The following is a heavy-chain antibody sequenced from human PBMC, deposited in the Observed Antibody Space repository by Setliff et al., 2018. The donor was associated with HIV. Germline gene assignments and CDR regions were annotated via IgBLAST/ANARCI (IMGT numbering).Heavy chain of an antibody. V-gene: IGHV4-61*02. Sequence: KTSETLSLTCTVSGGSISSSSYYWNWIRQPAGKGLEWIGRIYTSGSTHYNPSLKSRVTLSVDTSKNQFSLKLSSVTAADTAVYYCARRLLWFGEVGAFDIWGQGTMVTVSS. CDR3: ARRLLWFGEVGAFDI. CDR2: IYTSGST. J-gene: IGHJ3*02. D-gene: IGHD3-10*01. CDR1: GGSISSSSYY.